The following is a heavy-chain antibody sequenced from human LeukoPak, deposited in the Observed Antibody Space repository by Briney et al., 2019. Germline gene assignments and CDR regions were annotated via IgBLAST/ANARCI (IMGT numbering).Heavy chain of an antibody. CDR1: GYIFTDYY. J-gene: IGHJ4*02. CDR3: ARVLTGYSSGWYTFDY. V-gene: IGHV1-18*04. CDR2: ISAYNGNT. Sequence: ASVKVSCKASGYIFTDYYMHWVRQAPGQGLEWMGWISAYNGNTNYAQKLQGRVTMTTDTSTSTAYMELRSLRSDDTAVYYCARVLTGYSSGWYTFDYWGQGTLVTVSS. D-gene: IGHD6-19*01.